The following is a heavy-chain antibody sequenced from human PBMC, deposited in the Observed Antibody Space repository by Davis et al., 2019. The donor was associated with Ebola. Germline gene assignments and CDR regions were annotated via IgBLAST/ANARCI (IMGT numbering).Heavy chain of an antibody. Sequence: SETLSLTCAVSGGSISSSNWWIGEIYHSGSTNYNPSLKSRVTISVDTSKNQFSLKLSSVTAADTAVYYCARHPLRNYYYYGMDVWGQGTTVTVSS. J-gene: IGHJ6*02. CDR1: GGSISSSNW. CDR3: ARHPLRNYYYYGMDV. CDR2: IYHSGST. V-gene: IGHV4-4*02.